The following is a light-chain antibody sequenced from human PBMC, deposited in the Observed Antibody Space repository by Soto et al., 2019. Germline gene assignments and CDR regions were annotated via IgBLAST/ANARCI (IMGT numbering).Light chain of an antibody. V-gene: IGKV3-15*01. J-gene: IGKJ5*01. CDR2: DAS. CDR1: ESVSSK. Sequence: EIVMTQSPATLSVSPGERATLSCRASESVSSKLVWYQKKPGQAPRLLIHDASTRATGIPARFSGGGSGTEFTLTITSLQSEDFAVYWCQQYNNWPLTFGPGTRLEIK. CDR3: QQYNNWPLT.